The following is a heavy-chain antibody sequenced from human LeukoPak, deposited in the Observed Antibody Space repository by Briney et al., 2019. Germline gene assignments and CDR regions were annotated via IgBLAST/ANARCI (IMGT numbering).Heavy chain of an antibody. D-gene: IGHD4-23*01. Sequence: GGSLRLSCAASGFSVSGIHMNWVRQAPGKNLEWVSGLYSGGATYYADSLGGRFTISRDPSKNTVYLQMTSLRVDDSAIYYCARGNGNVGGRLDPWGQGTLVTVSS. CDR2: LYSGGAT. J-gene: IGHJ5*02. V-gene: IGHV3-66*01. CDR3: ARGNGNVGGRLDP. CDR1: GFSVSGIH.